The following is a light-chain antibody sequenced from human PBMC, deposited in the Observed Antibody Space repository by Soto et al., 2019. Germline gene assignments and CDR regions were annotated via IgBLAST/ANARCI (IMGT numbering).Light chain of an antibody. Sequence: EIVMTQSPATLSVSPGERATLSCRASQSVSSNLAWYQQKPGQTPKLLIYVASTRATGIPARFSGRGSGTEFTLTISRLQSEDFAVYYCQQYNVWPLTFGGGTKVEFK. V-gene: IGKV3-15*01. CDR2: VAS. CDR1: QSVSSN. CDR3: QQYNVWPLT. J-gene: IGKJ4*01.